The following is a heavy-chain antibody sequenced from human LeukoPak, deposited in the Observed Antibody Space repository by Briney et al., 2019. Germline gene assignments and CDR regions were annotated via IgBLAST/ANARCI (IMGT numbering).Heavy chain of an antibody. J-gene: IGHJ4*02. V-gene: IGHV4-31*03. CDR2: IYYSGST. CDR3: ARAFRYCTNGVCYSGSGALDY. Sequence: SETLSLTCTVSGGSISSGGYYWSWIRQHPGKGLEWIGYIYYSGSTYYNPSLKSRVTISVDTSKNQFSLKLGSVTAADTAVHYCARAFRYCTNGVCYSGSGALDYWGQGTLVTVSS. D-gene: IGHD2-8*01. CDR1: GGSISSGGYY.